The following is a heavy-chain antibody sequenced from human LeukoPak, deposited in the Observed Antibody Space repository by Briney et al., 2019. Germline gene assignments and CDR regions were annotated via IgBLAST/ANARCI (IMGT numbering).Heavy chain of an antibody. Sequence: GGSLRLSCLASGFTFSSHPTHWVRQAPGKGLEYVSAISNHRPTTHYANSVRDRFTISRDNSKSTLYLQMGSLRTENTAVYYCARDRNGLDHWGPGTLVTVSS. D-gene: IGHD2-8*01. J-gene: IGHJ4*02. CDR3: ARDRNGLDH. CDR2: ISNHRPTT. V-gene: IGHV3-64*01. CDR1: GFTFSSHP.